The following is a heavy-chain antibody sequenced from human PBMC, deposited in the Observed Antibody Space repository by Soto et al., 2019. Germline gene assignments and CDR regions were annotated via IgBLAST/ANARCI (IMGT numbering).Heavy chain of an antibody. D-gene: IGHD3-22*01. CDR1: GFTFSSYA. J-gene: IGHJ4*02. V-gene: IGHV3-23*01. CDR3: AKNPGYYYDSTGYHFDY. CDR2: ISGSGGST. Sequence: GESLRLSCAASGFTFSSYAMSWVRQAPGKGLEWVSAISGSGGSTYYADSVKGRFTISRDNSKNTLYLQMNSLRAEDTAVYYCAKNPGYYYDSTGYHFDYWGQGTLVTVSS.